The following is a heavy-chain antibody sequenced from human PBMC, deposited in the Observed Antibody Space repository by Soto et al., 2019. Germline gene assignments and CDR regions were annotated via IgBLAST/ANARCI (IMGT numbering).Heavy chain of an antibody. D-gene: IGHD3-16*01. V-gene: IGHV1-69*12. CDR3: ARDRLMITFGGVGDGRWFAFDI. Sequence: QVQLVQSGAEVKKPGSSVKVSCKASGGTFSSYAISWVRQAPGQGLEWMGGIIPIFGTANYAQKFQGRVTITADESKSTAYMERSSLRSEATAVYYCARDRLMITFGGVGDGRWFAFDIWGQGTMVTVSS. CDR2: IIPIFGTA. CDR1: GGTFSSYA. J-gene: IGHJ3*02.